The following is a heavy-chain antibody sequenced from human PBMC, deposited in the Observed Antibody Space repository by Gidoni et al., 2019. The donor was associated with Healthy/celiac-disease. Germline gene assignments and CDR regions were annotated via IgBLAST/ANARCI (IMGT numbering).Heavy chain of an antibody. D-gene: IGHD6-19*01. CDR2: ST. J-gene: IGHJ4*02. V-gene: IGHV4-39*01. CDR3: ARPHIAVAGIEDY. Sequence: STYYNPSLKSRVTISVDTSKNQFSLKLSSVTAADTAVYYCARPHIAVAGIEDYWGQGTLVTVSS.